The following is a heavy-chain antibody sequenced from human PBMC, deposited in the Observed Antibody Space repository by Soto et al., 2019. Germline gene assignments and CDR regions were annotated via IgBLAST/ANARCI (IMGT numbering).Heavy chain of an antibody. CDR2: ISSSSSYI. CDR3: ARDRGDGYNI. Sequence: GESLKISCAASGFTFSSYSMNWVRQAPGKGLEWVSSISSSSSYIYYADSVKGRFTISRDNAKNSLYLQMNSLRAEDTAVYYCARDRGDGYNIWGQGTLVTVSS. D-gene: IGHD3-10*01. V-gene: IGHV3-21*01. CDR1: GFTFSSYS. J-gene: IGHJ4*02.